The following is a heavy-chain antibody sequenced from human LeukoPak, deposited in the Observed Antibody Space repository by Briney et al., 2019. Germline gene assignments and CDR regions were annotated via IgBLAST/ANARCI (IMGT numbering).Heavy chain of an antibody. V-gene: IGHV4-4*07. J-gene: IGHJ6*03. CDR3: ARESWNDWSYYYYYMDV. Sequence: SETLSLTCTVSGGSISSYYWSWIRQPAGKGLEWIGRIYTSGSTNYNPSLKSRVTMSVDTSKNQFSLKLSSVTAADTAVYYCARESWNDWSYYYYYMDVWGKGTTVTVSS. CDR1: GGSISSYY. CDR2: IYTSGST. D-gene: IGHD1-1*01.